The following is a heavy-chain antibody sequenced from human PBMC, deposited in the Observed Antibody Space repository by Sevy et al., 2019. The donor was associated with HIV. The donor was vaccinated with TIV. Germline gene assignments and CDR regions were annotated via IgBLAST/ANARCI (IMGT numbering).Heavy chain of an antibody. V-gene: IGHV3-66*01. D-gene: IGHD3-22*01. CDR3: ARDRYYDASGYYYYYYGMDV. CDR2: IDSDGSA. J-gene: IGHJ6*02. Sequence: GGSLRLSCAASGFTVSDNYMAWVRLAPGKGLEWVSLIDSDGSAYHADSVKGRFTISRDNVKNTLYLQINALRAEDTGLYFCARDRYYDASGYYYYYYGMDVWGQGTTVTVSS. CDR1: GFTVSDNY.